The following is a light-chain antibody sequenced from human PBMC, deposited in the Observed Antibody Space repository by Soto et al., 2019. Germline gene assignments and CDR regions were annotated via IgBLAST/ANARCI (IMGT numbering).Light chain of an antibody. Sequence: VLTQSPGTLSLSQGERATLSCRASQSVSSSYLAWYQQKPGQAPRLLIYGASTRATGIPARFSGSGYGTEFTLTISSLQSEDFAVYYCQKYNNWPLTFGGGSMVDIK. CDR2: GAS. CDR3: QKYNNWPLT. V-gene: IGKV3-15*01. CDR1: QSVSSSY. J-gene: IGKJ4*01.